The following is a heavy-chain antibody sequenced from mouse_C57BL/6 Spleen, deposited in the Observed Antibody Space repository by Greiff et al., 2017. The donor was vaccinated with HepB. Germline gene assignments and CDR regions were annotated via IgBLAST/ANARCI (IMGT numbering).Heavy chain of an antibody. CDR2: INYDGSST. CDR3: ARVGTAQATSYYYAMDY. J-gene: IGHJ4*01. CDR1: GFTFSDYY. Sequence: EVKVVESEGGLVQPGSSMKLSCTASGFTFSDYYMAWVRQVPEKGLEWVANINYDGSSTYYLDSLKSRFIISRDNAKNILYLQMSSLKSEDTATYYCARVGTAQATSYYYAMDYWGQGTSVTVSS. V-gene: IGHV5-16*01. D-gene: IGHD3-2*02.